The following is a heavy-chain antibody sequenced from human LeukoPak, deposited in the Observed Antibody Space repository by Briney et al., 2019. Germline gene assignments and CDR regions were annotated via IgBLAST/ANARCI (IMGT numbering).Heavy chain of an antibody. V-gene: IGHV3-23*01. D-gene: IGHD3-3*02. J-gene: IGHJ4*02. CDR1: GFTFSNYG. CDR3: ARELAGSFDY. Sequence: GGSLRLSCAASGFTFSNYGMSWVRQAPGKGLEWVSFISGSGGVTLYADSVKGRFTISRDNSKNTLYLQMNSLRAEDTAVYYCARELAGSFDYWGQGTLVTVSS. CDR2: ISGSGGVT.